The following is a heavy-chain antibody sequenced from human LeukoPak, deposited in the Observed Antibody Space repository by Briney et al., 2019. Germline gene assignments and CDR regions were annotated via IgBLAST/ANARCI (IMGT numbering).Heavy chain of an antibody. D-gene: IGHD6-13*01. CDR3: ARGKREAAAGTDY. CDR2: SNPSGGST. Sequence: ASVKVSCKASGYTVTSYYMHWVGQAPGQGLGWRGVSNPSGGSTRNAQKFQGRVTMTRDTSTSTVYMELSSLRSEDTAVYYCARGKREAAAGTDYWGQGTLVTVSS. V-gene: IGHV1-46*01. J-gene: IGHJ4*02. CDR1: GYTVTSYY.